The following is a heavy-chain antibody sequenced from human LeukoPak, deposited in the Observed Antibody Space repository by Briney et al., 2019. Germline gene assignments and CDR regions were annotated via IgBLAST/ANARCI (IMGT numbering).Heavy chain of an antibody. CDR2: ISGAGNT. D-gene: IGHD2-15*01. V-gene: IGHV3-23*01. CDR1: GFTFSSYS. Sequence: GGSLRLSCAASGFTFSSYSISWVRQAPGKGLHWVSLISGAGNTYYAASVKGRFTISRDNSKNTLYLQMDSLRAEDTAVYYCARDRGRGSSHNDYWGQGILVTVSS. J-gene: IGHJ4*02. CDR3: ARDRGRGSSHNDY.